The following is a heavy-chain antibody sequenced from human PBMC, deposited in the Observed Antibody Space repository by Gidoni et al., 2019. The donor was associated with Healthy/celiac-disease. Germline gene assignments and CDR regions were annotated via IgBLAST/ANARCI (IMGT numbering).Heavy chain of an antibody. CDR2: INAGNGNT. J-gene: IGHJ3*02. CDR1: GYTFTSYA. CDR3: ARDSGIAVAGEHDAFDI. V-gene: IGHV1-3*01. Sequence: QVQLVQSGAEVKKPGASVKVSCKASGYTFTSYAMHWVRQAPGQRLEWMGWINAGNGNTKYSQKFQGRVTSTRDTSASTAYMELSSLRSEDTAVYYCARDSGIAVAGEHDAFDIWGQGTMVTVSS. D-gene: IGHD6-19*01.